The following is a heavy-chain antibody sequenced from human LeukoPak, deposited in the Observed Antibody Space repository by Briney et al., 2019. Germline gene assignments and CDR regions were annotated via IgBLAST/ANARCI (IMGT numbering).Heavy chain of an antibody. CDR2: INHSGST. Sequence: PSETLSLTCAVYGGSFSGYYWSWIRQPPGKGLEWIGEINHSGSTNYNPSLKSRVTISVDTSKNQFSLKLSSVTAADTAVYYCASAEYGSGSYYGYWGQGTLVTVSS. CDR1: GGSFSGYY. J-gene: IGHJ4*02. D-gene: IGHD3-10*01. CDR3: ASAEYGSGSYYGY. V-gene: IGHV4-34*01.